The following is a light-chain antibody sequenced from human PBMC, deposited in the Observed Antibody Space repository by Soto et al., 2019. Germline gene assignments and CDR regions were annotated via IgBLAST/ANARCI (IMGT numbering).Light chain of an antibody. CDR1: TANIGADYD. J-gene: IGLJ1*01. CDR2: GST. CDR3: QSYDTGLNGFV. V-gene: IGLV1-40*01. Sequence: QSVLTQPPSVSGGPGQSVTFSCSWSTANIGADYDVHWYQQLPGKAPRLLIFGSTNRPAGVPDRFSGSKSDTSASLAITGLQAEDEADYYCQSYDTGLNGFVFGSGTKVTVL.